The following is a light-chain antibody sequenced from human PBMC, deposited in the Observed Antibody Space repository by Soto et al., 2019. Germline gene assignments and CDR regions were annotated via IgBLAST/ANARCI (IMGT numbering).Light chain of an antibody. CDR1: QGISSA. Sequence: AIQLTQSPSSLSGSVGDKVTITCRASQGISSALAWYQQKPGIAPKLLIYDASSLEGGVPSRFSGSGSGTDFTLAISRLQPEDFATYYCQQFSDYPMAFGGGTKVDIK. J-gene: IGKJ4*01. CDR2: DAS. V-gene: IGKV1D-13*01. CDR3: QQFSDYPMA.